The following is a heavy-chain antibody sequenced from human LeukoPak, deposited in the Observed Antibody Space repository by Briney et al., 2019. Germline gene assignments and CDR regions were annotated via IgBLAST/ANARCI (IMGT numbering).Heavy chain of an antibody. CDR1: SGYIRSYN. J-gene: IGHJ4*02. D-gene: IGHD3/OR15-3a*01. V-gene: IGHV4-4*07. CDR2: IYTTGDT. CDR3: ARNGYTKSWTHLDY. Sequence: SETLSLTCTVSSGYIRSYNWAWVRQPAGKTLEWLGRIYTTGDTDYNPSLKSRVTMSVDTSKNQFSLNLRSVTTADTAFYYCARNGYTKSWTHLDYWGQGILVSVSS.